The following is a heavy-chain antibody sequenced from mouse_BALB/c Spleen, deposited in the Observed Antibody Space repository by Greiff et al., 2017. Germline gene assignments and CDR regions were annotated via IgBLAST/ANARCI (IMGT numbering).Heavy chain of an antibody. J-gene: IGHJ3*01. CDR2: IDPENGDT. CDR3: ARGEDYYGNYEDFAY. V-gene: IGHV14-4*02. Sequence: VQLQQSGAELVRSGASVKLSCTASGFNIKDYYMHWVKQRPEQGLEWIGWIDPENGDTEYAPKFQGKATMTADTSSNTAYLQLSSLTSEDTAVYYCARGEDYYGNYEDFAYWGQGTLVTVSA. D-gene: IGHD2-1*01. CDR1: GFNIKDYY.